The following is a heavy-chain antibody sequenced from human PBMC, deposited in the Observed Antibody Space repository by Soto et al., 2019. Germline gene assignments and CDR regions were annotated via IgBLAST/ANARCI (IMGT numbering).Heavy chain of an antibody. V-gene: IGHV3-30-3*01. Sequence: VAVISYDGSNKYYADSVKGRFTISRDNSKNTLYLQMNSLRAEDTAVYYCAREGKGKRFDYWGQGTLVTVSS. CDR2: ISYDGSNK. D-gene: IGHD1-1*01. CDR3: AREGKGKRFDY. J-gene: IGHJ4*02.